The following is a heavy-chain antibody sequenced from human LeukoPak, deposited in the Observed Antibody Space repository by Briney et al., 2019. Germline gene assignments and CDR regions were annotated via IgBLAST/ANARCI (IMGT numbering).Heavy chain of an antibody. J-gene: IGHJ6*03. CDR1: GGSFSGYY. V-gene: IGHV4-34*01. Sequence: PSETLSLTCAVYGGSFSGYYWSWIRQPPGKGLEWIGKINHSGSTNYNPSLKSRVTISVDTSKNQFSLKLSSVTAADTAVYYCARGVPGYCSSTSCYLGSNYYYYYYMDVWGKGTTVTVSS. D-gene: IGHD2-2*03. CDR2: INHSGST. CDR3: ARGVPGYCSSTSCYLGSNYYYYYYMDV.